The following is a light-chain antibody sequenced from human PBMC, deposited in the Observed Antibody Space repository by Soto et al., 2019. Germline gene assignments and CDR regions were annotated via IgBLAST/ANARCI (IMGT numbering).Light chain of an antibody. CDR2: WAS. CDR1: QTLLYRSNSQNY. Sequence: DIVLTQSPESLAVSLGETATVRCQSSQTLLYRSNSQNYLAWYQQKSGQPPRLLIYWASTRESGVPERFSGSGSRTDFTLTISGLQAEDVAVYYCQQYYSIPFTFGPGTTVDIK. V-gene: IGKV4-1*01. CDR3: QQYYSIPFT. J-gene: IGKJ3*01.